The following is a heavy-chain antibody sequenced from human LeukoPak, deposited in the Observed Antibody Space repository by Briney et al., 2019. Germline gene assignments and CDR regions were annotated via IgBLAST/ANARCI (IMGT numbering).Heavy chain of an antibody. D-gene: IGHD3-10*01. CDR1: GGPFSGYY. V-gene: IGHV4-34*01. Sequence: PSETLSLTCAVYGGPFSGYYWSWIRQPPGKGLEWIGEINHSGSTNYNPSLKSRVTISVDTSKNQFSLKLSSVTAADTAVYYCASYGSGSYAFDIWGQGTMVTVSS. CDR3: ASYGSGSYAFDI. CDR2: INHSGST. J-gene: IGHJ3*02.